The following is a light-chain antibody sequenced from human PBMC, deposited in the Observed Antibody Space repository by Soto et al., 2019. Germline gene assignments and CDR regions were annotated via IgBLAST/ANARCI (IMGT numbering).Light chain of an antibody. J-gene: IGLJ1*01. CDR3: QSYDSSLSGYV. CDR1: SSNIGANSD. Sequence: QSVLAQPPSVSGAPGQRVTISCTGSSSNIGANSDVHWYQQLPGTAPKLLIYANIYRPSGVPDRFSGSKSGTSASLAITGLQAEDEADYYCQSYDSSLSGYVFGTGTKVTAL. V-gene: IGLV1-40*01. CDR2: ANI.